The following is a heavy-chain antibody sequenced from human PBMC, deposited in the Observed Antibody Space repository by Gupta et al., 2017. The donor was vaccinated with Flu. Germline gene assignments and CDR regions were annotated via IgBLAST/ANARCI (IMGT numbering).Heavy chain of an antibody. J-gene: IGHJ4*02. CDR1: GFTFPNYA. V-gene: IGHV3-23*05. CDR2: LTSSGTST. CDR3: AKQGAGDIGWWWAD. D-gene: IGHD2-8*02. Sequence: EVQLLESGGGLVQPGGSLRLSCAASGFTFPNYAMIWVRQAPGKGLEWVSALTSSGTSTFYADSVKGRFSISRDNSKNTVYLQMNSLRVEDTAVYYCAKQGAGDIGWWWADWGQGTLVTVSS.